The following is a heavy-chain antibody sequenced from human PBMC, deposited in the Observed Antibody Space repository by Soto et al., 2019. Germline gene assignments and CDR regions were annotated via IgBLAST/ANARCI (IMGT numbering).Heavy chain of an antibody. V-gene: IGHV1-2*02. D-gene: IGHD2-8*01. J-gene: IGHJ4*02. CDR1: GYTFTDYY. CDR3: AREGGDIVQMVYALPWY. CDR2: INPNSGAT. Sequence: ASVKVSCKASGYTFTDYYTHWVRQAPGQGLEWMGWINPNSGATSYAQRFQGRVTMTRDTSISTAYMELSRLTSDDTAVYYCAREGGDIVQMVYALPWYWGQGTLVTV.